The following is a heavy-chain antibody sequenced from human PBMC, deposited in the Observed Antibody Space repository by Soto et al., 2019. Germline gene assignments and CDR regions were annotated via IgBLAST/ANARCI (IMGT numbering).Heavy chain of an antibody. CDR1: GGSFSGYY. V-gene: IGHV4-34*01. Sequence: SETRSLTCAVYGGSFSGYYWSWIRQPPGKGLEWIGEINHSGSTNYNPSLKSRVTISVDTSKNQFSLKLSSVTAADTAVYYCARDAADWFDPWGQGTLVTVS. CDR2: INHSGST. D-gene: IGHD6-13*01. J-gene: IGHJ5*02. CDR3: ARDAADWFDP.